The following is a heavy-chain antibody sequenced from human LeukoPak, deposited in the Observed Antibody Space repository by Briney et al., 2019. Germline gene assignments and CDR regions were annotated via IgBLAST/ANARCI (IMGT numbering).Heavy chain of an antibody. J-gene: IGHJ4*02. Sequence: SETLSLTCAVSGGSISSSNWWSWVRQPPGKGLEWIGEIYHSGYTNFNPSLKSRVTISVDTSKNQFSLKLSSVTAADTAVYYCARAIAVAGTGGRLFDYWGQGTLVTVSS. CDR3: ARAIAVAGTGGRLFDY. CDR2: IYHSGYT. D-gene: IGHD6-19*01. CDR1: GGSISSSNW. V-gene: IGHV4-4*02.